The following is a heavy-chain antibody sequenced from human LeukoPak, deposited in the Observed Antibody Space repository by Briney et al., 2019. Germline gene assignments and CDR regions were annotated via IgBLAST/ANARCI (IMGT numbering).Heavy chain of an antibody. CDR3: AKDPHNFWTGYFDY. CDR2: ISGSGGTT. J-gene: IGHJ4*02. CDR1: GSTFSSYA. D-gene: IGHD3/OR15-3a*01. Sequence: PGGSLRLSCAASGSTFSSYAMSWVRQAPGKGLEWVSAISGSGGTTYYADSVKGHFTVSRDNSKNTLYLQMNSLRAEDTAVYYCAKDPHNFWTGYFDYWGQGTLVTVSS. V-gene: IGHV3-23*01.